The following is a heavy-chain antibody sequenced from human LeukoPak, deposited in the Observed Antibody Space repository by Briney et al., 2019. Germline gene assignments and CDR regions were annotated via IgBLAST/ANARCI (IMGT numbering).Heavy chain of an antibody. CDR1: GGSISSGDYY. D-gene: IGHD1-14*01. V-gene: IGHV4-30-4*01. J-gene: IGHJ5*02. CDR2: IYYSGST. CDR3: ARGESRRSWFDP. Sequence: SQTLSLTCTVSGGSISSGDYYWSWIRQPPGKGLEWIGYIYYSGSTYYNPSLKSRVTISVDTSKNQFSLKLSSVTAADTAVYYCARGESRRSWFDPWGQGTLVTVSS.